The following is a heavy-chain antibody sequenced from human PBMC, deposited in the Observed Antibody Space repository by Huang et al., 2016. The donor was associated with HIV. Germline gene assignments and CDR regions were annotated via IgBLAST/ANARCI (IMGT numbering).Heavy chain of an antibody. CDR2: IYPGDSDP. V-gene: IGHV5-51*03. CDR1: GFSFTNYW. CDR3: ARPLLGYTYGYYFDH. Sequence: EVQLVQSGAEVKKPGESLKISCKGSGFSFTNYWIGWVRQMPGKGLEWRGIIYPGDSDPTYSQHFEGQVTISADKSINTAYLQWSSLKASDSAIYYCARPLLGYTYGYYFDHWGRGTLVTVSS. D-gene: IGHD5-18*01. J-gene: IGHJ4*02.